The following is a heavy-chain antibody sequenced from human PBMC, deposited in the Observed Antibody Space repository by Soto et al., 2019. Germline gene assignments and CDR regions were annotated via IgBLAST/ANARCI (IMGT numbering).Heavy chain of an antibody. CDR3: IVWFGELKNHYYYGMDV. J-gene: IGHJ6*02. CDR1: GYTFTGHY. CDR2: INPNSGGT. Sequence: XSVKVSCKASGYTFTGHYMHWVRQAPGQGLEWMGWINPNSGGTNYSQKFQGRVTMTRDTSISTAYMELSRLRSDDTAVYYCIVWFGELKNHYYYGMDVWGQGTTVTVSS. D-gene: IGHD3-10*01. V-gene: IGHV1-2*02.